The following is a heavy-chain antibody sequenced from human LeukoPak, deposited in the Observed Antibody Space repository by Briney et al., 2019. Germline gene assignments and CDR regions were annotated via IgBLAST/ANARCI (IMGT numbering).Heavy chain of an antibody. J-gene: IGHJ4*02. CDR3: ARVRTGVVIIGYFEY. Sequence: PSETLSLTCTVSGVSISSYYWSWIRQPPGKGLEWIGYIYYSGSTNYNPSLKSRVTISVDTSKNQFSLKLSSVTAADTAVYYCARVRTGVVIIGYFEYWGQGTLVTVSS. D-gene: IGHD3-3*01. CDR2: IYYSGST. CDR1: GVSISSYY. V-gene: IGHV4-59*01.